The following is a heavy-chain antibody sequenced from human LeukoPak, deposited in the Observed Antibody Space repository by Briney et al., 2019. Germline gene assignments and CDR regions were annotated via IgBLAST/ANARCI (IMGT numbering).Heavy chain of an antibody. D-gene: IGHD1-26*01. CDR2: IYYSGST. CDR1: GGSITSYH. Sequence: SETLSLTCTVSGGSITSYHYSWIRQPPGKGLEWIGYIYYSGSTNYNPSLKSRVTISVDTSKNQFSLKLSSVTAADTAVYYCARGGSGAYYHYWGQGTLVTVSS. CDR3: ARGGSGAYYHY. J-gene: IGHJ4*02. V-gene: IGHV4-59*01.